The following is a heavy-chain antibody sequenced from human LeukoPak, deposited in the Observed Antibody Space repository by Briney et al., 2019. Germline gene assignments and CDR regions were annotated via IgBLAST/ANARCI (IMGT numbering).Heavy chain of an antibody. V-gene: IGHV4-4*09. D-gene: IGHD2-2*01. CDR3: ARDIVVVPAAPGWKGRAFDI. Sequence: SETLSLTCTVSGGSMSSYYWNWIRQPPGKGLEWIGYIYTSGSTNYNRSLKSRVTISVDTSKNQFSLKLSSVTAADTAVYYCARDIVVVPAAPGWKGRAFDIWGQGTMVTVSS. J-gene: IGHJ3*02. CDR2: IYTSGST. CDR1: GGSMSSYY.